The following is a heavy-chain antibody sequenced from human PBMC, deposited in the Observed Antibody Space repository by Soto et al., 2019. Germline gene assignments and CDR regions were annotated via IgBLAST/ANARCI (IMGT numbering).Heavy chain of an antibody. Sequence: HITLKESGPTLVKPTQTLTLTCTFSGFSLNTGGLGVGWIRQPPGKALEGLALIYWDDDKRYSPSLKSRLTITKDTSKNHVVLTMTNMDPVDAATYYCAHSRCGGDCLQSYSSHYYYGMDVWGEGTTVTVSS. D-gene: IGHD2-21*02. CDR3: AHSRCGGDCLQSYSSHYYYGMDV. CDR1: GFSLNTGGLG. V-gene: IGHV2-5*02. J-gene: IGHJ6*04. CDR2: IYWDDDK.